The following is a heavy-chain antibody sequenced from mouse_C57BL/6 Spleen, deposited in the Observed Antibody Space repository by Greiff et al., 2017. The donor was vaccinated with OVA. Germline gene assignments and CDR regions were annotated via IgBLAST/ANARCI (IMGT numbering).Heavy chain of an antibody. J-gene: IGHJ3*01. Sequence: EVKLVESGTVLARPGASVKLSCKTSGYTFTSYWMDWVKQRPGPGLEWIGAIYPGNSDTNYNQKFKGKAKLTAVKSSSTAYMELSSLTNEDSAVYYCTREEEGGTALAYWGQGTMVTVSS. CDR1: GYTFTSYW. D-gene: IGHD4-1*01. CDR3: TREEEGGTALAY. CDR2: IYPGNSDT. V-gene: IGHV1-5*01.